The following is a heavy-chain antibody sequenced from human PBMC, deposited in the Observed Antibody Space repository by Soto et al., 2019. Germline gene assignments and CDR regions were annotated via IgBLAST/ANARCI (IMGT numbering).Heavy chain of an antibody. J-gene: IGHJ3*02. V-gene: IGHV4-34*01. Sequence: SETLSLTCAVYGGSFSGYYWIWIGQPPRKGLEWIGEINHSGSTNYNPSLKSRVTISVDTSKNQFSLKLTSVTAADTAVYYCARVGYSSSWYRRGAFDIWGQGTMVTVSS. CDR2: INHSGST. CDR1: GGSFSGYY. D-gene: IGHD6-13*01. CDR3: ARVGYSSSWYRRGAFDI.